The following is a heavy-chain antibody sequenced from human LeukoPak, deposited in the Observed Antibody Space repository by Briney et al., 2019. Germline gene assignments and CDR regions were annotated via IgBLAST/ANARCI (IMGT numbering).Heavy chain of an antibody. J-gene: IGHJ4*02. CDR3: TSNIVGASIY. Sequence: PGGSLRLSCAASGFTFSNAWMSWVRQAPGKGLEWVGFIRSKAYGGTTEYAASVKGRFTISRDDSKSIAYLQMNSLKTEDTAVYYCTSNIVGASIYWGQGTLVTVSS. CDR1: GFTFSNAW. V-gene: IGHV3-49*04. D-gene: IGHD1-26*01. CDR2: IRSKAYGGTT.